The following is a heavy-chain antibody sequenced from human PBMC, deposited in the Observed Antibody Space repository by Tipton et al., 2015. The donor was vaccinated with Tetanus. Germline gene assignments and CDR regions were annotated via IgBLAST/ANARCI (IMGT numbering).Heavy chain of an antibody. Sequence: QLVQSGAEVKKPGASVKVSCKASGYTFTTYGISWVRQAPGQGLEWMGWISAYNGNTNYAQKLQGRVTMTTDTSTSTAYMELRSLRPDDTAVYYCARVATTVTTSRRANWFDPWGQGTLVTVSS. CDR3: ARVATTVTTSRRANWFDP. CDR2: ISAYNGNT. CDR1: GYTFTTYG. J-gene: IGHJ5*02. D-gene: IGHD4-17*01. V-gene: IGHV1-18*01.